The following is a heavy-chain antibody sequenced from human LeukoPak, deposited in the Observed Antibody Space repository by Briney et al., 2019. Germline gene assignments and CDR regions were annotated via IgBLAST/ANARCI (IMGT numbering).Heavy chain of an antibody. J-gene: IGHJ5*02. V-gene: IGHV3-23*01. D-gene: IGHD3-10*01. CDR1: GFTFSSYA. Sequence: GGSLRLSCAASGFTFSSYAMSWVRQAPGKGLEWVSAISGSGGSTYYADSVKRRFTISRNNSKNTLYLQMNSLRAEDTAVYYCAKVGDSTMVRGVLRFDPWGQGTLVTVSS. CDR2: ISGSGGST. CDR3: AKVGDSTMVRGVLRFDP.